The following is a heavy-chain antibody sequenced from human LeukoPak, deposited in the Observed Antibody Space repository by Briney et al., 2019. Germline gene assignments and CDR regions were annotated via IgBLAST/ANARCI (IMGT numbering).Heavy chain of an antibody. D-gene: IGHD3-22*01. Sequence: ASVRVSCTASGFSFSEYHIHWVRQAPGQGPEWMGWINPKTGGTDSAQKFQGRVTLTSDSSIGTASMDLSGLTSADTGIYYCARAGEDSTGHYDVFHIWGRGTKVTVSS. J-gene: IGHJ3*02. CDR1: GFSFSEYH. V-gene: IGHV1-2*02. CDR3: ARAGEDSTGHYDVFHI. CDR2: INPKTGGT.